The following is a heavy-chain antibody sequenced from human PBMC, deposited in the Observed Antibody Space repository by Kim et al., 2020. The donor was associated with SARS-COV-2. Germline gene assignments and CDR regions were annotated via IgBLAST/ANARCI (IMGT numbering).Heavy chain of an antibody. V-gene: IGHV4-34*01. D-gene: IGHD3-9*01. CDR2: INHSGST. Sequence: SETLSLTCAVYGGSFSGYYWSWIRQPPGKGLEWIGEINHSGSTNYNPSLKSRVTISVDTSKNQFSLKLSSVTAADTAVYYCARGLMDDILTGEDYYYYGMDVWGQGTTVTVSS. J-gene: IGHJ6*02. CDR3: ARGLMDDILTGEDYYYYGMDV. CDR1: GGSFSGYY.